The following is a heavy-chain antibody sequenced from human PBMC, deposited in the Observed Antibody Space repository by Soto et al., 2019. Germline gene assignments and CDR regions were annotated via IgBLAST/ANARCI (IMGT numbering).Heavy chain of an antibody. Sequence: GESLKISCKGSGYSFTSYWIGWVRQMPGKGLEWMGIIYPGDSDTRYSPSFQGQVTISADKSISTAYLQWSSLKASDTAMYYCARSLSTCSGGSCYPGAFDIWGQGTMVTVSS. J-gene: IGHJ3*02. D-gene: IGHD2-15*01. CDR3: ARSLSTCSGGSCYPGAFDI. V-gene: IGHV5-51*01. CDR2: IYPGDSDT. CDR1: GYSFTSYW.